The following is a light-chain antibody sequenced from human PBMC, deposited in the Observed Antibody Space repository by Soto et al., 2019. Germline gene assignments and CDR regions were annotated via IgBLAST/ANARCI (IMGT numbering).Light chain of an antibody. Sequence: EIVLTQSPGTLSLSPGKRATLSCRASQSVSRSYLAWYQQKPGQAPRLLISGASSRATGIPDRFSGSGSGTDFTLTISRLEPEDFAVYSCQQYGSTPYTFGQGTKLEIK. CDR1: QSVSRSY. CDR2: GAS. J-gene: IGKJ2*01. CDR3: QQYGSTPYT. V-gene: IGKV3-20*01.